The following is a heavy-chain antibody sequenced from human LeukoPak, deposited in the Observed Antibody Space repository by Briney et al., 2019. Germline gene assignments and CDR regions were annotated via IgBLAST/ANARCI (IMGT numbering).Heavy chain of an antibody. Sequence: SQTLSLTCTVSGGSISSDYHYWSWIRQPPGKGLEWIGYIYYSGSTNYNPSLRSRLTISVDTSKNQFSLKLSSVTAADTAVYYCARVGFGATEEYYFDYWGQGTLVTVSS. CDR1: GGSISSDYHY. J-gene: IGHJ4*02. V-gene: IGHV4-61*01. CDR3: ARVGFGATEEYYFDY. CDR2: IYYSGST. D-gene: IGHD1-26*01.